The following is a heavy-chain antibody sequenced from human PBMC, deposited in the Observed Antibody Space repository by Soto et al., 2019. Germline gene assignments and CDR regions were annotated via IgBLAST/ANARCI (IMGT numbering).Heavy chain of an antibody. CDR3: VRLRGYSRGLLRDWFDS. CDR1: GVSVSSGDYD. V-gene: IGHV4-30-4*01. J-gene: IGHJ5*01. D-gene: IGHD5-18*01. CDR2: INYRGST. Sequence: QVQLQESGPGLVKPSQTLSLTCTVFGVSVSSGDYDWSWIRQPPGKGLEWIGHINYRGSTYYNPSLMSRLTMSLDTPKNQFSLKLSSATAADTAVYSCVRLRGYSRGLLRDWFDSWSQSTVVLVSP.